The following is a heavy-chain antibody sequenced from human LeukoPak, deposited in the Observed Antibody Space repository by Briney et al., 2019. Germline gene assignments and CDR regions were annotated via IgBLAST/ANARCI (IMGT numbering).Heavy chain of an antibody. D-gene: IGHD6-13*01. J-gene: IGHJ4*03. CDR1: GGSISSGSYY. V-gene: IGHV4-61*02. CDR3: ARHCKYSSICFFDY. Sequence: SETLSLTCTVSGGSISSGSYYWTWIRQPAGKGLEWIGRIYTSGSTNYNPSLKSRVTISVDTSKNQVSLKLSSVTAADTAVYYCARHCKYSSICFFDYWGQGPRSPSPQ. CDR2: IYTSGST.